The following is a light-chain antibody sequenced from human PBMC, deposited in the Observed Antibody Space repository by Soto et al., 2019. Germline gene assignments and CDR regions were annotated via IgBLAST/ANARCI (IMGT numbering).Light chain of an antibody. J-gene: IGKJ4*01. CDR1: QNIRGF. CDR3: QQSFSNYFT. CDR2: GTS. Sequence: DIVMTQSPFALSASVGDRVTITCRASQNIRGFLHWYQQKPGKAPKLLIYGTSNLESGVPSRFGGSGSGTDFTLTISGLQLEGFATYSCQQSFSNYFTFGGGTKVEI. V-gene: IGKV1-39*01.